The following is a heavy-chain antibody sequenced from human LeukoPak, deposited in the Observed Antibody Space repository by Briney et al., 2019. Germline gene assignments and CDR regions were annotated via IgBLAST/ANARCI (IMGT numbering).Heavy chain of an antibody. CDR1: GGSISSSSYF. D-gene: IGHD4-17*01. CDR2: IYYSGNT. J-gene: IGHJ6*02. CDR3: ARVGYMTTVTTFSIYAMDV. Sequence: PSETLSLTCTVSGGSISSSSYFWGWIRQPPGKGLEWIVSIYYSGNTYYNPSLKSRVTISVDTSKNQFSLKLRSVTAADTAVYYCARVGYMTTVTTFSIYAMDVWGQGTTVTVSS. V-gene: IGHV4-39*01.